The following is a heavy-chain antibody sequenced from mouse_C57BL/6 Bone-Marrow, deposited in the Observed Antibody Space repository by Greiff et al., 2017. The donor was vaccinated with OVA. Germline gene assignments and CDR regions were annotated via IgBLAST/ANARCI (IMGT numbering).Heavy chain of an antibody. V-gene: IGHV5-4*01. CDR1: GFTFSSYA. J-gene: IGHJ4*01. Sequence: EVQGVESGGGLVKPGGSLKLSCAASGFTFSSYAMSWVRQTPEKRLEWVATISDGGSYTYYPDNVKGRFTISRDNAKNNLYLQMSHLKSEDTAMYYCARGVNYYAMDYGGQGTSVTVSS. CDR2: ISDGGSYT. CDR3: ARGVNYYAMDY.